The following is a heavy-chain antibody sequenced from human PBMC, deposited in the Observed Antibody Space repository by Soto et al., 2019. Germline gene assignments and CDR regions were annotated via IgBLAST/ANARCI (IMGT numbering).Heavy chain of an antibody. CDR3: ARDSRMATSGGTYPDY. CDR2: INPSGGSV. CDR1: GYTFTNYF. D-gene: IGHD2-15*01. V-gene: IGHV1-46*01. Sequence: QVQLVQSGAEVKKPGASVKVSCKASGYTFTNYFINWVRQAPGQGLEWMGIINPSGGSVTHAQNFQGRATRTTDTSKSTGYMELSSLRSEDTAMYYCARDSRMATSGGTYPDYWGQGTLVTVSS. J-gene: IGHJ4*02.